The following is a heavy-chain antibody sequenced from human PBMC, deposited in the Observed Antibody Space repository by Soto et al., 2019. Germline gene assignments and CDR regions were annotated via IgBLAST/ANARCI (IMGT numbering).Heavy chain of an antibody. CDR2: IDHDGPT. V-gene: IGHV3-74*01. CDR3: VRDSHGDY. Sequence: EVQLVESGGGLVQPGGSLRLSCAGSGFTFSNYWMHWVRQAPGKGLEWVSRIDHDGPTDYADSVRGRFTISRDNAETTLYLQMNSLRPEDTAVDYCVRDSHGDYWGQGTLVTVSS. J-gene: IGHJ4*02. CDR1: GFTFSNYW.